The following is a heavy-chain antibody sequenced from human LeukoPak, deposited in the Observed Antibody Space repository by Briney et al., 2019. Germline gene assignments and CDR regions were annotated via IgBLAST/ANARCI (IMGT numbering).Heavy chain of an antibody. Sequence: SETLSLTCTVSGGSISSYYWSWIRQPPGKGLEWIGEIYHSGSTNYNPSLKGRVSISIDMSKNDFSLILSSVTAADTAVYYCARYGSGSSDYWGQGTQVTVSS. CDR3: ARYGSGSSDY. D-gene: IGHD3-10*01. CDR2: IYHSGST. J-gene: IGHJ4*02. V-gene: IGHV4-59*12. CDR1: GGSISSYY.